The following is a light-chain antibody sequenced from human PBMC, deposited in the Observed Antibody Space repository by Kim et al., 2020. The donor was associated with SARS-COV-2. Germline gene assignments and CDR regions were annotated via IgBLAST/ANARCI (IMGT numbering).Light chain of an antibody. V-gene: IGLV1-44*01. CDR1: SSNIGLNT. J-gene: IGLJ3*02. CDR2: SNN. CDR3: SSWDDSLDDVL. Sequence: GQSVNMFCSGSSSNIGLNTVNWYQHLPGTAPKLLIYSNNQRPSGVPDRFSGSKSGTSASLAISVLQSEDEADYYCSSWDDSLDDVLFGGGTKVTVL.